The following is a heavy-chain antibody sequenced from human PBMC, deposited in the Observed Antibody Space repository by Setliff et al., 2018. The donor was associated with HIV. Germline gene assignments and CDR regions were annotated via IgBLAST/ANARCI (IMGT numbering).Heavy chain of an antibody. CDR3: ARSTTAD. Sequence: ASVKVSCKASGYTFTDYYIQWVRQAPGQGLEWMGWIYPNTGGTNYAQKFQGRVTMTRDTSISTAYMELSRLRSDDTAVYYCARSTTADWGQGTMVTVSS. CDR2: IYPNTGGT. J-gene: IGHJ4*02. V-gene: IGHV1-2*02. D-gene: IGHD4-17*01. CDR1: GYTFTDYY.